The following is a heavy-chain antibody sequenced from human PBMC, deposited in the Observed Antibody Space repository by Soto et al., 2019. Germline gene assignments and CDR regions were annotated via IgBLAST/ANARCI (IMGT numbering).Heavy chain of an antibody. Sequence: PGGSLRLSCAASGFTFSSYSMNWVRQAPGKGLEWVSSISSSSSYIYYADSVKGRFTISRDNAKNSLYLQMNSLRAEDTAVYYCARGRGIAARPGPPRYYYGMDVWGQGTTVAVSS. V-gene: IGHV3-21*01. J-gene: IGHJ6*02. CDR3: ARGRGIAARPGPPRYYYGMDV. CDR2: ISSSSSYI. CDR1: GFTFSSYS. D-gene: IGHD6-6*01.